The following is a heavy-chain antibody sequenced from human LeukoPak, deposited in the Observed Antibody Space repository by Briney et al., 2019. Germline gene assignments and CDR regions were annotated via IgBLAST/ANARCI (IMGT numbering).Heavy chain of an antibody. CDR1: GGSISSYY. V-gene: IGHV4-59*12. CDR2: IYYSGST. Sequence: SETLSLTCTVSGGSISSYYWSWIRQPPGKGLEWIGYIYYSGSTNYNPSLKSRVTISVDTSKNQFSLKLSSVTAADTAVYYCARSTDRSPQTGYNWFDPWGQGTLVTVSS. D-gene: IGHD2-8*02. CDR3: ARSTDRSPQTGYNWFDP. J-gene: IGHJ5*02.